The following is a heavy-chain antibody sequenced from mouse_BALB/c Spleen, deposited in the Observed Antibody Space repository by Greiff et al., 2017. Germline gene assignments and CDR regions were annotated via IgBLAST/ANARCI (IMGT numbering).Heavy chain of an antibody. J-gene: IGHJ3*01. Sequence: DVQLVESGGGLVKPGGSLKLSCAASGFTFSDYYMYWVRQTPEKRLEWVATISDGGSYTYYPDSVKGRFTISRDNAKNNLYLQMSSLKSEDTAMYYCARDGDYYGSSSAWFAYWGQGTLVTVSA. D-gene: IGHD1-1*01. CDR3: ARDGDYYGSSSAWFAY. CDR2: ISDGGSYT. CDR1: GFTFSDYY. V-gene: IGHV5-4*02.